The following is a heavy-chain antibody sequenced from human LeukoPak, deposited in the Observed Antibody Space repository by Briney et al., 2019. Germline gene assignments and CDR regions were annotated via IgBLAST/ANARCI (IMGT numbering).Heavy chain of an antibody. CDR3: ARPHCSSTSCYGHYFQH. CDR2: ISSSSSYI. V-gene: IGHV3-21*01. Sequence: KTGGSLRLSCAASGFTFSSYSMNWVRQAPGKGLEWVSSISSSSSYIYYVDSVKGRFTISRDNAKNSLYLQMNSLRAEDMAVYYCARPHCSSTSCYGHYFQHWGQGTLVTVSS. CDR1: GFTFSSYS. J-gene: IGHJ1*01. D-gene: IGHD2-2*01.